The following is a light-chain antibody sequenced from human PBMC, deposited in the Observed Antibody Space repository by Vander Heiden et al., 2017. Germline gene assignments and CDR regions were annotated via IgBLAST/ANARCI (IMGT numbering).Light chain of an antibody. Sequence: DILMTQSPLSLPVTPGEPASISCRSRQSLLHGNGYNYLHWYLQKPGQSPQLLIYLGSLRTSGVPDRFSGSGSGTDFTLKISRVEAEDVGVYYCMQTLQTPWTFGQGTKVEIK. V-gene: IGKV2-28*01. CDR2: LGS. CDR1: QSLLHGNGYNY. CDR3: MQTLQTPWT. J-gene: IGKJ1*01.